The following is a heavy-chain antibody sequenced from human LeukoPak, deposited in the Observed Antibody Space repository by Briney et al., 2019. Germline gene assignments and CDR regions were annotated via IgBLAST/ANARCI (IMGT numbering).Heavy chain of an antibody. Sequence: ASVKVSCKASGYAFTSYGISWVRQAPGQGLEWMGWISAYNGNTNYAQKLQGRVTMTTDTSTSTAYMELRSLRSDDTAVYYCAARSIVGANFDYWGQGTLVTVSS. CDR2: ISAYNGNT. V-gene: IGHV1-18*01. CDR1: GYAFTSYG. D-gene: IGHD1-26*01. J-gene: IGHJ4*02. CDR3: AARSIVGANFDY.